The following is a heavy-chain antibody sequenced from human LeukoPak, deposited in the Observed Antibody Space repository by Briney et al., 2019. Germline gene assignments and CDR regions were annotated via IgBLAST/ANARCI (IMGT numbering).Heavy chain of an antibody. Sequence: ASVKVSCKASGYTFTSYDINWVRQATGEGLEWMGWMNPNSGNTGYAQKFQGRVTMTRNTSISTAYMELSSLRSEDTAVYYCARVMVRGPTAAGYWGQGTLLTVSS. CDR2: MNPNSGNT. V-gene: IGHV1-8*01. J-gene: IGHJ4*02. CDR1: GYTFTSYD. CDR3: ARVMVRGPTAAGY. D-gene: IGHD3-10*01.